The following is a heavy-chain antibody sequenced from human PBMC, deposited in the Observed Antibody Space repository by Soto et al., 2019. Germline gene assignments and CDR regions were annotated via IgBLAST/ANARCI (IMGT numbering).Heavy chain of an antibody. CDR3: AKQLGYCSTGRCYFDY. CDR2: VNPDGSDT. J-gene: IGHJ4*02. Sequence: GGSLTLSCAASGFSFGDSAMSWVRQPPGKGLEWLAAVNPDGSDTFYADSVKGRFTISRDNSQSTVNLQMKSLRVEDTAIYYCAKQLGYCSTGRCYFDYWGQGTQVTVSS. CDR1: GFSFGDSA. D-gene: IGHD2-2*01. V-gene: IGHV3-23*01.